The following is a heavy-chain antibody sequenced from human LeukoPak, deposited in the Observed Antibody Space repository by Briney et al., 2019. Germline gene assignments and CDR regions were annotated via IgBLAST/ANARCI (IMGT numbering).Heavy chain of an antibody. J-gene: IGHJ4*02. Sequence: SETLSLTCAVYGGSFSGYYWSWIRQPPGKGLEWIGEINHSGSTNYNPSLKSRVTISVDTSKNQFSLKLSSVTAADTAVYYCASKYCTNGVCYTWAYWGQGTLVTVSS. V-gene: IGHV4-34*01. CDR3: ASKYCTNGVCYTWAY. CDR1: GGSFSGYY. CDR2: INHSGST. D-gene: IGHD2-8*01.